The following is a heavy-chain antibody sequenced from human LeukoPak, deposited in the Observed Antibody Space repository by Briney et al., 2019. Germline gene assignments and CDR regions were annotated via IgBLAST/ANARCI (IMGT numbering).Heavy chain of an antibody. V-gene: IGHV4-39*01. D-gene: IGHD2-2*01. CDR3: ARHSSQDIVVVPASVFDP. CDR1: GGSISSSSYY. Sequence: PSETLSLTCTVCGGSISSSSYYWGWIRQPPGKGLEWIGSIYYSGSTYYNPSLKSRVTISVDTSKNQFSLKLSSVTAADTAVYYCARHSSQDIVVVPASVFDPWGQGTLVTVSS. CDR2: IYYSGST. J-gene: IGHJ5*02.